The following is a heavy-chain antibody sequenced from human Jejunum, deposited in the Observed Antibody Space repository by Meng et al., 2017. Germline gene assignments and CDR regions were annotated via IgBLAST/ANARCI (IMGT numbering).Heavy chain of an antibody. CDR2: IYYTGSA. J-gene: IGHJ4*02. CDR3: AREGQLMLGLVDY. V-gene: IGHV4-31*03. D-gene: IGHD2-2*01. Sequence: QVQLQESGPGLVTPSQTLSLTCTVSGDSISSGGHYWSWIRQHPGKGLEWIGYIYYTGSAYYNPSFESRVTLSVDTSNNQFSLRLNSVTAADTAVYYCAREGQLMLGLVDYWGQGTLVTVSS. CDR1: GDSISSGGHY.